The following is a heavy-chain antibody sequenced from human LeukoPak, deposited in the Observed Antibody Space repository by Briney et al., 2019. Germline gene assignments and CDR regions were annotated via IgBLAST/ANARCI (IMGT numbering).Heavy chain of an antibody. CDR3: AKDRYSYAFEYSDS. CDR1: GFTFSSYG. J-gene: IGHJ4*02. D-gene: IGHD5-18*01. V-gene: IGHV3-33*06. CDR2: IWYDGSNK. Sequence: GRSLRLSCAASGFTFSSYGMHWVRQAPGKGLEWVAVIWYDGSNKYYADSVKGRFTISRDNSKNTLSLRVSSLRTEDTAVYYCAKDRYSYAFEYSDSWGQGTLVTVSS.